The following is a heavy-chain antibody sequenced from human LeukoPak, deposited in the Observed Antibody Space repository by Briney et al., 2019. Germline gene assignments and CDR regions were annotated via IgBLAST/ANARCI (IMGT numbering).Heavy chain of an antibody. CDR2: IDSSGGYM. Sequence: PGGSLRLSCAASGFTFRSYWMTWVRQAPGKGLEWVSSIDSSGGYMFYADSVKGRFIISRDNAKDSLYLQMNSLRVEDTAVYYCLRGDRRDYWGQGTLVTVSS. J-gene: IGHJ4*02. V-gene: IGHV3-21*06. CDR3: LRGDRRDY. CDR1: GFTFRSYW.